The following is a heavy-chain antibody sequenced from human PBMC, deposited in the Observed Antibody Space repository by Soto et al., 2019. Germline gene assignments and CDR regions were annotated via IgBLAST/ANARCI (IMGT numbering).Heavy chain of an antibody. CDR1: GGTFYTYT. CDR3: ARIPRYSFPTSDDLDS. D-gene: IGHD5-18*01. J-gene: IGHJ4*02. Sequence: SVKVSCKASGGTFYTYTFSWVRQAPGQGLEWMGSITPIYPTTNYAEKFQGRLTVTADGSTNTAYMELNSLTSEDTAVYYCARIPRYSFPTSDDLDSWGQGTLVT. CDR2: ITPIYPTT. V-gene: IGHV1-69*13.